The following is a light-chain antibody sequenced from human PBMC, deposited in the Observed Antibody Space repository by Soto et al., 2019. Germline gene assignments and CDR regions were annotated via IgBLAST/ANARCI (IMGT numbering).Light chain of an antibody. CDR3: QSYQSGNVV. Sequence: NFMLTQPHSVSESPGKTVTISCTRSSGSIASNYVQWYQQRPGSAPTPVIYEDNERPSGVPDRFSGSIDSSSNSASLTISGLKTDDEADYYSQSYQSGNVVFGGGTKLTVL. V-gene: IGLV6-57*04. J-gene: IGLJ2*01. CDR1: SGSIASNY. CDR2: EDN.